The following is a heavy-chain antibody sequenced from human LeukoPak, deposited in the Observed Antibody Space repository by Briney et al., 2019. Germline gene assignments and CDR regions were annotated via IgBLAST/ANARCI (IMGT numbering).Heavy chain of an antibody. Sequence: GGSLRLSCAASGFTFSIYAMSWVRQAPGKGLEWVSPISGSGDNTYYAESVKGRFTISRDNSKNRLYLKMNSLRAEDTAVYYCAKESTVTPGSVNWFDPWGQGTLVTVSS. CDR1: GFTFSIYA. CDR2: ISGSGDNT. J-gene: IGHJ5*02. D-gene: IGHD4-17*01. V-gene: IGHV3-23*01. CDR3: AKESTVTPGSVNWFDP.